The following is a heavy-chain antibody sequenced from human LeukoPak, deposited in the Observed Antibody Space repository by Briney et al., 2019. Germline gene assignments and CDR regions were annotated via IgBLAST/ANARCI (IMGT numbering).Heavy chain of an antibody. CDR2: ISSSSSYT. V-gene: IGHV3-11*05. D-gene: IGHD6-19*01. CDR1: GFTFSDYY. Sequence: GGSLRLSCAASGFTFSDYYMSWIRQAPGKGLEWVSYISSSSSYTNYADSVKGRFTISRGNAKNSLYLQMNSLRAEDTAVYYCARDPTKYSSGWSPVFGYWGQGTLVTVSS. CDR3: ARDPTKYSSGWSPVFGY. J-gene: IGHJ4*02.